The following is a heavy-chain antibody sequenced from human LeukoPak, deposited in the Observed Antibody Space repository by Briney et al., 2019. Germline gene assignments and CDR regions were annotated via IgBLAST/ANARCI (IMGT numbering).Heavy chain of an antibody. J-gene: IGHJ4*02. CDR2: IYYSGST. D-gene: IGHD5-12*01. V-gene: IGHV4-39*07. Sequence: PSETLSLTCTVSGGSISSSSYYWGWIRQPPGKGLEWIGSIYYSGSTYYNPSLKSRVTISVDTSKNQFSLKLSSVTAADTAVYYCASSSGSPGFDYWGQGTLVTVSS. CDR3: ASSSGSPGFDY. CDR1: GGSISSSSYY.